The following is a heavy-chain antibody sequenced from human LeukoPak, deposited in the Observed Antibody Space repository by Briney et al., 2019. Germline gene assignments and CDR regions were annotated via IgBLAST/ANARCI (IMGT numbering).Heavy chain of an antibody. Sequence: PGGSLRLSCAASGFTFSSYAMSWVRQAPGKGLGWVSAISGSGGSTYYADSVKGRFTISGDNSKNTLYLQMNSLRAEDMAVYYCAKARLPNTFDYWGQGTLVTVSS. V-gene: IGHV3-23*01. CDR2: ISGSGGST. J-gene: IGHJ4*02. D-gene: IGHD5-12*01. CDR3: AKARLPNTFDY. CDR1: GFTFSSYA.